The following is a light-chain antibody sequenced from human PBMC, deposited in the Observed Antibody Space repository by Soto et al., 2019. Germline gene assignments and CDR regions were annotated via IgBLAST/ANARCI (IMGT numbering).Light chain of an antibody. V-gene: IGKV1-39*01. J-gene: IGKJ1*01. CDR1: QTISNY. CDR3: QQSYTNPRT. CDR2: GAS. Sequence: DLQMTQSPSSLSASVGDRVTITCRASQTISNYLNWYQQKPGKAPKLLMYGASNLQSGVPTRFSGSGSATAFTLTISSLQPEDFATYYCQQSYTNPRTFGQGTKVEMK.